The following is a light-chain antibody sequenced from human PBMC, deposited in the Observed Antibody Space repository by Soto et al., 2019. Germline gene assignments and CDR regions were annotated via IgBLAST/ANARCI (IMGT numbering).Light chain of an antibody. CDR1: QSLGYRCGYTY. V-gene: IGKV2-24*01. CDR3: VQFSHFPRT. J-gene: IGKJ1*01. Sequence: TQTSLSSPGTLGQAAFIFLRSRQSLGYRCGYTYLSWLQQGPGQAPRLLIYQISNRFPGVPDRFSGSGAGTDFTLKISRVEAEDVGVYYCVQFSHFPRTFGQGTKVEIK. CDR2: QIS.